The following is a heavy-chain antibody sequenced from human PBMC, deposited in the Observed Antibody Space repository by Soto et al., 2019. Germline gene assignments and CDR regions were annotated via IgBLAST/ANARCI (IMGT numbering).Heavy chain of an antibody. V-gene: IGHV1-18*01. Sequence: ASVKVSCKASGYSFTRYGITWVRQAPGQGLEWMGRISTYNGNTNYAQKLQGRVTMTTDTSTSTAYMELRSLRSDDTAVYYCARIFFRGRAGQYYYDSSGYYRYWGQGTLVTVSS. CDR3: ARIFFRGRAGQYYYDSSGYYRY. D-gene: IGHD3-22*01. CDR1: GYSFTRYG. CDR2: ISTYNGNT. J-gene: IGHJ4*02.